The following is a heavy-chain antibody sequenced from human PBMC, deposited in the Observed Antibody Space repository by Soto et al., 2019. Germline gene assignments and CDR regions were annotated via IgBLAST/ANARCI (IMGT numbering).Heavy chain of an antibody. Sequence: QVQLVQSGAEVKKPGASVKVSCKASGYTFTSYAMHWVRQAPGQRLEWMGWINAGNGNTKYSQKFQGRVTITRDTSASTAYMELSSLRSEDTAGYYCARVRDSSGYPDYWGQGTLVTVSS. CDR1: GYTFTSYA. CDR2: INAGNGNT. CDR3: ARVRDSSGYPDY. J-gene: IGHJ4*02. V-gene: IGHV1-3*01. D-gene: IGHD3-22*01.